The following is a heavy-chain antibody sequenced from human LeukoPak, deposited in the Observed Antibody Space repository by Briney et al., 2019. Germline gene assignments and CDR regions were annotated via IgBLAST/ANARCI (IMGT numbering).Heavy chain of an antibody. Sequence: SETLSLTCTVSGASISSYYWSWIRQPPGKVLEWIGYISNSGSPYYNPSLKSRVTISVDTSKNQFSLKLSSVTAADTAVYYCARERGSSSWHDYWGQGTLVTVSP. CDR2: ISNSGSP. CDR3: ARERGSSSWHDY. V-gene: IGHV4-59*01. J-gene: IGHJ4*02. D-gene: IGHD6-13*01. CDR1: GASISSYY.